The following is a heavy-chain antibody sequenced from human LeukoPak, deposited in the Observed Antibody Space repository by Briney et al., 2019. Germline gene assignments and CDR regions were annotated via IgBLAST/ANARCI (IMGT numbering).Heavy chain of an antibody. D-gene: IGHD6-6*01. CDR3: ARSNIAVRRGDNWFDP. CDR1: GYTFTGYY. V-gene: IGHV1-2*02. J-gene: IGHJ5*02. CDR2: INPNSGGT. Sequence: ASVKVSCKASGYTFTGYYMHWVRRAPGQGLEWMGWINPNSGGTNYAQKFQGRVTMTRDSSISTAYMELTRLISDDTAVYYCARSNIAVRRGDNWFDPWGQGTLVTVSS.